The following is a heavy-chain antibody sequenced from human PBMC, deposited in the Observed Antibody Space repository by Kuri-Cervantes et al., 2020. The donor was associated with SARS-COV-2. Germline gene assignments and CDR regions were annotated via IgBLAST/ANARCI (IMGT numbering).Heavy chain of an antibody. V-gene: IGHV3-30*02. CDR1: GFTFSSYG. CDR2: IRYDGSNK. CDR3: ANTGIVGAKRSQHYYCYYYMDV. Sequence: GGSLRLSCAASGFTFSSYGMHWVRQAPGKGLEWVAFIRYDGSNKYYADSVKGRFTISRDNSKNTLYLQMNSLRAEDTAVYYCANTGIVGAKRSQHYYCYYYMDVWGKGTTVTVSS. D-gene: IGHD1-26*01. J-gene: IGHJ6*03.